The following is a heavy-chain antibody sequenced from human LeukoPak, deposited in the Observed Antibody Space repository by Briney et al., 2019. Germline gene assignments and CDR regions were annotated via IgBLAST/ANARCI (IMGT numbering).Heavy chain of an antibody. J-gene: IGHJ4*02. CDR2: IRYDGSNK. Sequence: PGGSLRLSCAASGFTFSSYGMDWVRQAPGKGLEWVAFIRYDGSNKYYAESVKGPFTISRDNSKNTLYLQMNSLRAEDTAVYYCARADSSSWYGPYYFDYWGQGTLVTVSS. V-gene: IGHV3-30*02. CDR3: ARADSSSWYGPYYFDY. CDR1: GFTFSSYG. D-gene: IGHD6-13*01.